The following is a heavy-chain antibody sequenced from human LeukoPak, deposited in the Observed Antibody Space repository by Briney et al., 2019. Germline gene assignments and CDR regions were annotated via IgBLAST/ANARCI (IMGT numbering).Heavy chain of an antibody. CDR2: IYYSGST. Sequence: SETLSLTCAVYGGSLSGYYWSWIRQPPGKGLEWIGSIYYSGSTYYNPSLKSRVTISVDTSKNQFSLKLSSVTAADTAVYYCARGAGSSWYLDWFDPWGQGTLVTVSS. D-gene: IGHD6-13*01. V-gene: IGHV4-34*01. CDR3: ARGAGSSWYLDWFDP. J-gene: IGHJ5*02. CDR1: GGSLSGYY.